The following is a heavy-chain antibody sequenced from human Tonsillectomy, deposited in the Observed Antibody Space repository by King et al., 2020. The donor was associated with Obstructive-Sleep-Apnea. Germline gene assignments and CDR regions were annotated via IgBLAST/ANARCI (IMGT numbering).Heavy chain of an antibody. J-gene: IGHJ6*02. CDR1: GGTFSRHA. CDR2: IIPIFGTV. D-gene: IGHD5-18*01. Sequence: QLVQSGAEVKKPGSSVKVSCKASGGTFSRHAISWVRQAPGQGLEWMGGIIPIFGTVNYAQKFQGRVTITADESTSTAYMELSSLRSEDTAVYYCAGDYVDTARAYGAYGMDVWGQGTTVTVSS. CDR3: AGDYVDTARAYGAYGMDV. V-gene: IGHV1-69*12.